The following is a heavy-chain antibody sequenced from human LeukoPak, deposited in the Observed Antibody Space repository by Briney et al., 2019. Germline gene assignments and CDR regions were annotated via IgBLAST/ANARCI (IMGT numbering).Heavy chain of an antibody. J-gene: IGHJ4*02. Sequence: PSETLSLTCTVSGGSISSYYWSWIRQPPGKGLEWIGYIYYSGSTNYNPSLKSRVTISVDTSKNQFSLKLSSVTAADTAVYCCARAYCSGGSCSDFDYWGQGTLVTVSS. D-gene: IGHD2-15*01. CDR3: ARAYCSGGSCSDFDY. CDR1: GGSISSYY. V-gene: IGHV4-59*01. CDR2: IYYSGST.